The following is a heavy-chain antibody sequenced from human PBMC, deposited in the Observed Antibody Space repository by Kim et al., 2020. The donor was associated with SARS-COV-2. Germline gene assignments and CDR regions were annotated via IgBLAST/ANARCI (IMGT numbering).Heavy chain of an antibody. V-gene: IGHV4-4*02. Sequence: SETLSLTCAVSGGSISSSNWWSWVRQPPGKGLEWIGEIYHSGSTNYNPSLKSRVTISVDKSKNQFSLKLSSVTAADTAVYYCARGHYDILTGYQNWYFDLWGRGTLVTVSS. CDR3: ARGHYDILTGYQNWYFDL. J-gene: IGHJ2*01. CDR2: IYHSGST. D-gene: IGHD3-9*01. CDR1: GGSISSSNW.